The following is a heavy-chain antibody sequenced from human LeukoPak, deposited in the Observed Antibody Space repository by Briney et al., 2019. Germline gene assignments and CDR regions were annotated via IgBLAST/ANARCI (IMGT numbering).Heavy chain of an antibody. V-gene: IGHV4-59*08. Sequence: PSETLSLTCTVSGGSISSYYWSWIRQPPGKGLEWIGYIYYSGSTNYNPSLKSRVTISVDTSKNQFSLKLSSVTAADTAVYYCARQYQLLSGYVDYWGQGTLVTVSS. CDR3: ARQYQLLSGYVDY. CDR1: GGSISSYY. CDR2: IYYSGST. J-gene: IGHJ4*02. D-gene: IGHD2-2*01.